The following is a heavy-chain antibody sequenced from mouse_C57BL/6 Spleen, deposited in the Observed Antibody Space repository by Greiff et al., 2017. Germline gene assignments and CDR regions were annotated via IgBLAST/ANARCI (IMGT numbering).Heavy chain of an antibody. J-gene: IGHJ2*01. D-gene: IGHD1-1*01. Sequence: EVQLQQSGPELVKPGASVKIPCKASGYTFTDYNMDWVKQSHGKSLEWIGDINPNNGGTIYNQKFKGKATLTVDKSSSTAYMELRSLTSEDTAVYYCARSFIYYYGSSYLYYFDYWGQGTTLTVSS. V-gene: IGHV1-18*01. CDR2: INPNNGGT. CDR1: GYTFTDYN. CDR3: ARSFIYYYGSSYLYYFDY.